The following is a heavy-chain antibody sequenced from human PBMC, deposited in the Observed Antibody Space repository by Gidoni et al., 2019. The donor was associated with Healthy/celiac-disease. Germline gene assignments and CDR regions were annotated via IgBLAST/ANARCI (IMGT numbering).Heavy chain of an antibody. D-gene: IGHD3-9*01. J-gene: IGHJ3*02. CDR3: AKDARYFDWPDAFDI. Sequence: QVQLVESGGGVVQPGGSLRLSCAASGFTFSSYGMHWVRQAPGKGLEWGAFIRYDGSNKYYADSVKGRFTISRDNSKNTLYLQMNSLRAEDTAVYYCAKDARYFDWPDAFDIWGQGTMVTVSS. V-gene: IGHV3-30*02. CDR1: GFTFSSYG. CDR2: IRYDGSNK.